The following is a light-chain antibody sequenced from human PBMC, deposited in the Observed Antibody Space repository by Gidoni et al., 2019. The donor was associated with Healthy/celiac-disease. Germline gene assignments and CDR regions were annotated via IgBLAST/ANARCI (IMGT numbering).Light chain of an antibody. J-gene: IGKJ5*01. Sequence: DIVMTQSPLSLPVTPGGPASISCRSSQSLLHSNGYNYLDWYLQNPGQSPQLLIYLGSNRASGVPDRFSGSGSGTDFTLNISRVEAEDVGVYYCMQALQTPVTFGQGTRLEIK. CDR3: MQALQTPVT. CDR2: LGS. V-gene: IGKV2-28*01. CDR1: QSLLHSNGYNY.